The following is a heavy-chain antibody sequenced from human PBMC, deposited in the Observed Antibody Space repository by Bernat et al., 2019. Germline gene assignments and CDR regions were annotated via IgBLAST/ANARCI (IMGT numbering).Heavy chain of an antibody. J-gene: IGHJ4*02. CDR1: GFSFSINA. CDR3: AKDDVVGARAGFDY. Sequence: EVQLLESGGGLVQPGGSLRISCAASGFSFSINAMSWVRQAPGRGLEWVSSISESGSSTFYADSVKGRLTISRDNSKNTLYLQMNSLRAEDTAVYYCAKDDVVGARAGFDYWGQGTLVTVSS. CDR2: ISESGSST. V-gene: IGHV3-23*01. D-gene: IGHD1-26*01.